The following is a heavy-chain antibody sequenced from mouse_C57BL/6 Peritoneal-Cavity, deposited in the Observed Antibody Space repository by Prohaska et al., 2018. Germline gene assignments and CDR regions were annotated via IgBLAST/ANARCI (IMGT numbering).Heavy chain of an antibody. CDR3: AKGDWDVGFAY. J-gene: IGHJ3*01. V-gene: IGHV1-53*01. CDR2: INPSNGGT. D-gene: IGHD4-1*01. CDR1: GYTFTSYW. Sequence: QVQLQQPGTELVKPGASVKLSCKASGYTFTSYWMHWVKQRPGQGLEWIGNINPSNGGTNYNEKFKSKATLTVDKSSSTDYMQLSRLTSEEAAVYNCAKGDWDVGFAYWDQGTLVTVSA.